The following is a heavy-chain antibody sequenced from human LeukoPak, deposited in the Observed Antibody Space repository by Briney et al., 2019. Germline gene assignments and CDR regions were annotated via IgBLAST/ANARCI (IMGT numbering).Heavy chain of an antibody. Sequence: GGSLRLSCAASGFTFSSYAMSWVRQAPGKGLEWVSAISGSGGSTYYADSVEGRFTVSRDNTKNTLYLQMNGLRAEDTALYFCAKHASGLNRPYYFDYWGQGTLVTVSS. CDR3: AKHASGLNRPYYFDY. CDR1: GFTFSSYA. CDR2: ISGSGGST. D-gene: IGHD3/OR15-3a*01. V-gene: IGHV3-23*01. J-gene: IGHJ4*02.